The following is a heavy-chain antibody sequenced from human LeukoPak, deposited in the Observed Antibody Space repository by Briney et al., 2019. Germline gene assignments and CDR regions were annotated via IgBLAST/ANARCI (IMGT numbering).Heavy chain of an antibody. D-gene: IGHD6-19*01. CDR1: GFTFSSYW. J-gene: IGHJ4*02. V-gene: IGHV3-7*03. Sequence: GGSLRLSCAASGFTFSSYWTSWVRQAPGKGLEWVANIKQDGSEKYYVDSVKGRFTISRDNAKNSLYLQMNGLRAEDTAVYYCASEESAVAAFDSWGQGTLVTVSS. CDR2: IKQDGSEK. CDR3: ASEESAVAAFDS.